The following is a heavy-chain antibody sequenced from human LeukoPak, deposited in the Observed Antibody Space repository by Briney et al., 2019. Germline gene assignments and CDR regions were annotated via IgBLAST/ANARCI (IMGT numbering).Heavy chain of an antibody. V-gene: IGHV3-23*01. D-gene: IGHD3-10*01. Sequence: GGSLRLSCAASEFTFDNYAMSWVRQAPGKGLEWVSVISGSGCYSYYADSVKGRFTVSRDNSKTTLYLQMNSLRADDTAVYYCARAVVRGVSHPYYYYYMDVWGKGTTVTVSS. J-gene: IGHJ6*03. CDR2: ISGSGCYS. CDR1: EFTFDNYA. CDR3: ARAVVRGVSHPYYYYYMDV.